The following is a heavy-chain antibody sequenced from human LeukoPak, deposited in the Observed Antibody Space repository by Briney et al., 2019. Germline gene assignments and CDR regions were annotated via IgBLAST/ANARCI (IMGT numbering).Heavy chain of an antibody. CDR3: ARIGALEMTTMGNLLEY. CDR1: GYIFTNYW. Sequence: GESLKISCKCSGYIFTNYWIGWVRQMPGQGLEWMGIIYPDDSDTRYSASFQGQVTISVDKSLKTAYLQWSSLKASDTAMYYCARIGALEMTTMGNLLEYWGQGTLVTVSS. CDR2: IYPDDSDT. D-gene: IGHD5-24*01. J-gene: IGHJ4*02. V-gene: IGHV5-51*01.